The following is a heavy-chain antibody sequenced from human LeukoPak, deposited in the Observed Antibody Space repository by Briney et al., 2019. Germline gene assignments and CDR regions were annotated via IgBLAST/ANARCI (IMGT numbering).Heavy chain of an antibody. CDR1: GYTFTDYY. CDR2: LNPNNGGP. V-gene: IGHV1-2*02. J-gene: IGHJ4*02. Sequence: ASVKVSCKASGYTFTDYYIHWVRQAPGRGLEWMGWLNPNNGGPIYAQKFQGRVTMTRDTSINTAYMEVSRLTFDDTAVYYCARFLIGTKYYFDYWGQGTLVTVSS. CDR3: ARFLIGTKYYFDY. D-gene: IGHD2/OR15-2a*01.